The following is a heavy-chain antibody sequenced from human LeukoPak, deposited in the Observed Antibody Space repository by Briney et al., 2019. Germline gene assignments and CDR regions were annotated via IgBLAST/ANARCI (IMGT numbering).Heavy chain of an antibody. V-gene: IGHV1-69*04. CDR1: GGTFSSYA. Sequence: ASVKVSCKASGGTFSSYAISWVRQAPGQGLEWMGRIIPILGIANYAQKFQGRVTITADKSTSTAYMELSSLRSEDTAVYYCARGAPGGSYSSSWYRKAHAFDIWGQGTMVTVSS. D-gene: IGHD6-13*01. CDR2: IIPILGIA. CDR3: ARGAPGGSYSSSWYRKAHAFDI. J-gene: IGHJ3*02.